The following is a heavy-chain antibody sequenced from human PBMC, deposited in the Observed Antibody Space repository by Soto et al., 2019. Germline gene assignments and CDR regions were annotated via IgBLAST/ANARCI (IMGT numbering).Heavy chain of an antibody. Sequence: SVKVSCKASGGTFSSYAISWVRQAPGQGLEWMGGIIPIFGTANYAQKFQGRVTITADESTSTAYMELSSLRSEDTAVYYCARVVGLRVLEWLPRERAGYYDDYGFDFWGQGTPVTVSS. CDR1: GGTFSSYA. D-gene: IGHD3-3*01. CDR3: ARVVGLRVLEWLPRERAGYYDDYGFDF. V-gene: IGHV1-69*13. J-gene: IGHJ6*02. CDR2: IIPIFGTA.